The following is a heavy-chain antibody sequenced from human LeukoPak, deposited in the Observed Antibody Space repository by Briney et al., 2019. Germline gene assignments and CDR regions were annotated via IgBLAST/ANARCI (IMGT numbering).Heavy chain of an antibody. CDR3: ARVDIMTSGGYEFDY. Sequence: SVKVSCKASGGTFSSYAISWVRQAPGQGLEWMGGIIPIFGTANYAQKFQGRVTITADESTSTAYMELSSLRSEDTAVYYCARVDIMTSGGYEFDYWGQGTLVTVSS. D-gene: IGHD3-9*01. V-gene: IGHV1-69*01. J-gene: IGHJ4*02. CDR1: GGTFSSYA. CDR2: IIPIFGTA.